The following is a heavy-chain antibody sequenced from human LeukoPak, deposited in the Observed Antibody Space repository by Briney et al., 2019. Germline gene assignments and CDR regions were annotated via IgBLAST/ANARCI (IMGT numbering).Heavy chain of an antibody. V-gene: IGHV4-34*01. Sequence: SETLSLTCAVYGGSFSGYYWSWIRQPPGKGLEWIGEINHSGSTNYNPSLKSRVTISVDTSKNQFSLKLSSVTAADTAVYYCARHGGATAAGFVKVFQHWGQGTLVTVSS. CDR3: ARHGGATAAGFVKVFQH. CDR2: INHSGST. D-gene: IGHD6-13*01. CDR1: GGSFSGYY. J-gene: IGHJ1*01.